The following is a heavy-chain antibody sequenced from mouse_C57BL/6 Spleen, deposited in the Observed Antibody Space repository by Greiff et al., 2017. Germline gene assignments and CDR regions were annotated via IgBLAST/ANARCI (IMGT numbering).Heavy chain of an antibody. J-gene: IGHJ2*01. CDR3: ARLVDY. Sequence: VQLQQPGAELVMPGASVKLSCKASGYTFTSYWMHWVKQRPGQGLEWIGEIDPSDSYTNYNQQFKGKSTLTVDKSSSTAYMQLSSLTSEDSAVYYCARLVDYWGQGTTLTVSS. V-gene: IGHV1-69*01. CDR1: GYTFTSYW. CDR2: IDPSDSYT.